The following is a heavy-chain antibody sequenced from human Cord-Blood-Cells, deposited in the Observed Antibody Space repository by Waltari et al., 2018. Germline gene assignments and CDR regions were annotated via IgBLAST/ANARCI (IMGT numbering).Heavy chain of an antibody. Sequence: EVQLLESGGGLVQPGGSLRLSCAASGFTFSSYAMSWVRQAPGKGLEWVSAISGSGRSTYYADSVKCQFTTSRDNSKNTLCLQMNSLRAEDTAVYYCAKFGSSSWHDAFDIWGQGTMVTVSS. CDR1: GFTFSSYA. V-gene: IGHV3-23*01. J-gene: IGHJ3*02. CDR3: AKFGSSSWHDAFDI. D-gene: IGHD6-13*01. CDR2: ISGSGRST.